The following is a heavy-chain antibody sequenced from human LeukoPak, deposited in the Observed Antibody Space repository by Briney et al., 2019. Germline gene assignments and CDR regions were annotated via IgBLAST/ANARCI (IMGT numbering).Heavy chain of an antibody. CDR3: ARVLYYDYVWGSYRRLHYFDY. CDR2: IYHSGST. J-gene: IGHJ4*02. CDR1: GGSISSSSYF. V-gene: IGHV4-39*07. D-gene: IGHD3-16*02. Sequence: SETLSLTCTVSGGSISSSSYFWGWIRQPPGKGLEWIASIYHSGSTYYNPSLKSRVTISVDTSKNQFSLKLSSVTAADTAVYYCARVLYYDYVWGSYRRLHYFDYWGQGTLVTVSS.